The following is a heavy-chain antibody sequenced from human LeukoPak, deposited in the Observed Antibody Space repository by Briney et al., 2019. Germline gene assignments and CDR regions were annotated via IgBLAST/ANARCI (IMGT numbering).Heavy chain of an antibody. CDR2: ISAYNGNT. CDR3: ARDHIAVAGNAAFDI. V-gene: IGHV1-18*01. Sequence: ASLRVSCKASGYSFNNYGISWVRQAPGQGLEWMGWISAYNGNTNYAQKLQGRVTVTTDTSTSTAYMELRSLRSDDTAVYYCARDHIAVAGNAAFDIWGQGTMVTVSS. D-gene: IGHD6-19*01. J-gene: IGHJ3*02. CDR1: GYSFNNYG.